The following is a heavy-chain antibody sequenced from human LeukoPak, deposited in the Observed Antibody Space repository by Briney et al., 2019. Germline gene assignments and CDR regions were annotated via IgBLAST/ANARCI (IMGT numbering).Heavy chain of an antibody. V-gene: IGHV1-46*01. CDR1: GYTFTSYY. CDR3: AGAKWEPTFDY. Sequence: ASVKVSCKASGYTFTSYYMHWVRQAPGQGLEGMGIIYPSGGSTSYAQKFQGRVSMTSDMYTSTVYMELSSLRSEDTAVYYCAGAKWEPTFDYWGQGTLVTVSS. J-gene: IGHJ4*02. CDR2: IYPSGGST. D-gene: IGHD1-26*01.